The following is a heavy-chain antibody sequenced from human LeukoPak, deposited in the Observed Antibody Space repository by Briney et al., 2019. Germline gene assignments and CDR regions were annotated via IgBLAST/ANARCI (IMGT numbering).Heavy chain of an antibody. CDR2: ISGSSGII. V-gene: IGHV3-48*01. D-gene: IGHD3-22*01. CDR1: GFTFNTYT. CDR3: ARGSTYYESSGHVPFDY. Sequence: GGSLRLSCAASGFTFNTYTMNWVRQAPGKGLEWVSYISGSSGIIDYADSVRGRFTISRDNAKNSLYLQMNSLRAEDTAVYYCARGSTYYESSGHVPFDYWGQGSLVTVSS. J-gene: IGHJ4*02.